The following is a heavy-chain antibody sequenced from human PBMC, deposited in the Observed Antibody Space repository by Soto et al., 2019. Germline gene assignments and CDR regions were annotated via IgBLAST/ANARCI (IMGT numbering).Heavy chain of an antibody. V-gene: IGHV4-59*01. CDR1: GGSISSYY. Sequence: SETLSLTCTVSGGSISSYYWSWIRQPPGKGLEWIGYIYYSGSTNYNPSLKSRVTISVDTSKNQFSLKLSSVTAADTAVYYCARAVRTYDSSAYYLDYWRQGTLVTVSS. J-gene: IGHJ4*02. D-gene: IGHD3-22*01. CDR3: ARAVRTYDSSAYYLDY. CDR2: IYYSGST.